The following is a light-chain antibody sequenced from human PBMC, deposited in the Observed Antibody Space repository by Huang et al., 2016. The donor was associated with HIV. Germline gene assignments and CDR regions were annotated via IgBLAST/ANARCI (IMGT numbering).Light chain of an antibody. CDR3: QQRRSWPLT. V-gene: IGKV3-11*01. Sequence: EVVLTQSPPTLSLFPGETATLSCRASPTIGTYVDWYQQRPGQGPRLLIYDGANRAAGVPARISGAGAGTTFTLSISGLESEDFGVYYCQQRRSWPLTFGGGTKVEV. J-gene: IGKJ4*01. CDR1: PTIGTY. CDR2: DGA.